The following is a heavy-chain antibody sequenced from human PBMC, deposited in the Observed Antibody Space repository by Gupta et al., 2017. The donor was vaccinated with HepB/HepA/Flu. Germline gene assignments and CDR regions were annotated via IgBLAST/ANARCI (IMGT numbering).Heavy chain of an antibody. J-gene: IGHJ4*02. Sequence: EVQLLEAGGGLVQPGGSLRLSCAASGSTFSSYAMSWVRQAPGKGLEWVSAISGSGGITYYADSVKGRFTISRDNSKNTLYLQMNSLRAEDTAVYYRAKESYYDSSGYYYRVAFDYWGQGTLVTVSS. CDR1: GSTFSSYA. V-gene: IGHV3-23*01. D-gene: IGHD3-22*01. CDR2: ISGSGGIT. CDR3: AKESYYDSSGYYYRVAFDY.